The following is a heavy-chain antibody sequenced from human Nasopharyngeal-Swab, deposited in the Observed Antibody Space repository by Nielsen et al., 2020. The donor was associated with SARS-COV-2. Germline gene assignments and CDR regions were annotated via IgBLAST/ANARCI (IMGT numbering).Heavy chain of an antibody. Sequence: GESLKISCQGSGYSFTSYWIAWVREMPGKGLEWMGIIDPGDSDTRYSPSFQGQVTISADKSINTAYLQWSSLKASDTAMYYCAWKSSGWYGSYDYWGQGTLVTVSS. D-gene: IGHD6-19*01. CDR3: AWKSSGWYGSYDY. CDR2: IDPGDSDT. V-gene: IGHV5-51*01. J-gene: IGHJ4*02. CDR1: GYSFTSYW.